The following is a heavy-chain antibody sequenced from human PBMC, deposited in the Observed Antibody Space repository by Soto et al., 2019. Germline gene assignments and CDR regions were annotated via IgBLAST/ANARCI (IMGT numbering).Heavy chain of an antibody. Sequence: SGTFSCTASGRTFSTYAISCVRPAPGQGREGMGGIIPIFGTANYAQKFQGRVTITADESTSTAYMELSSLRSEDTAVYYCARGYCSGGSCYAFDYWGQGTLVTVPQ. V-gene: IGHV1-69*13. CDR2: IIPIFGTA. J-gene: IGHJ4*02. D-gene: IGHD2-15*01. CDR3: ARGYCSGGSCYAFDY. CDR1: GRTFSTYA.